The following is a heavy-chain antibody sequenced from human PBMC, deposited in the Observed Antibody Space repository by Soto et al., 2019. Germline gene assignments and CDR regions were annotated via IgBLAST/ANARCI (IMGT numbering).Heavy chain of an antibody. Sequence: QVQLVQSGAEVKKPGSSVKVSCKASGGTFSSYAISWVRQAPGQVLEWMGGITPIFGRANYAQKFQGRVTITADESTSTAYMELSSLRSEDTAVYFCAREYKWNDVRYGMDVWGQGTTVTVSS. CDR3: AREYKWNDVRYGMDV. V-gene: IGHV1-69*01. CDR2: ITPIFGRA. CDR1: GGTFSSYA. J-gene: IGHJ6*02. D-gene: IGHD1-20*01.